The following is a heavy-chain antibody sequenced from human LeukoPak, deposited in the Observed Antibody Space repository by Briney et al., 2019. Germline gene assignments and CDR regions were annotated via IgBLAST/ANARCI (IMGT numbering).Heavy chain of an antibody. V-gene: IGHV1-2*02. CDR3: ARGKFRGVILSPFYYFDY. Sequence: ASVKVSCKASGYTFTGYYMHWVRQAPGQGLEWMGWINPNSGGTNYAQKFQGRVTMTRDTSISTAYMELSRLRSDDTAVYYCARGKFRGVILSPFYYFDYWGQGTLVTVSS. D-gene: IGHD3-16*01. J-gene: IGHJ4*02. CDR1: GYTFTGYY. CDR2: INPNSGGT.